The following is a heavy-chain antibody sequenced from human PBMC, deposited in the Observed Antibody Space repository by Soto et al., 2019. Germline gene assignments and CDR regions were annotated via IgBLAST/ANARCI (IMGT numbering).Heavy chain of an antibody. CDR3: ASNYYDSSGYSVDDAFDI. Sequence: QVQLVQSGAEVKKPGSSVKVSCKASGGTFSSYAISWVRQAPGQGLEWMGGIIPIFGTANYAQKFQGRVTITADESTSTAYMELSSLRSEDTVVYYGASNYYDSSGYSVDDAFDIWGQGTMVTVSS. D-gene: IGHD3-22*01. CDR1: GGTFSSYA. V-gene: IGHV1-69*01. J-gene: IGHJ3*02. CDR2: IIPIFGTA.